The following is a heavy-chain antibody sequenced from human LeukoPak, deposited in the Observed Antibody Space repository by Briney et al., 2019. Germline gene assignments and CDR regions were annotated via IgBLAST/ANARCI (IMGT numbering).Heavy chain of an antibody. Sequence: SETLSLTCAVYGGSFSGYYWSWIRQPPGKGLEWIGEINHSGSTNYNPSLKSRVTISVDTSKNQFSLKLSSVTAADTAVYYCARFYRQTTYHYDSSGYYAFDIWGQGTMVTVSS. CDR1: GGSFSGYY. CDR2: INHSGST. CDR3: ARFYRQTTYHYDSSGYYAFDI. D-gene: IGHD3-22*01. V-gene: IGHV4-34*01. J-gene: IGHJ3*02.